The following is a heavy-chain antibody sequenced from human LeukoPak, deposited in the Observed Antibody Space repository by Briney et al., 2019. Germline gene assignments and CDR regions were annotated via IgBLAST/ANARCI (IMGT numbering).Heavy chain of an antibody. D-gene: IGHD3-3*01. CDR1: GYTFTGYY. J-gene: IGHJ4*02. CDR3: ARDLGPKYYDFWSGYLVY. CDR2: INPNSGGT. Sequence: GASVRVSCKASGYTFTGYYMHWVRQAPGQGLEWTGWINPNSGGTNYAQKFQGRVTMTRDTSISTAYMELSRLRSDDTAVYYCARDLGPKYYDFWSGYLVYWGQGTLVTVSS. V-gene: IGHV1-2*02.